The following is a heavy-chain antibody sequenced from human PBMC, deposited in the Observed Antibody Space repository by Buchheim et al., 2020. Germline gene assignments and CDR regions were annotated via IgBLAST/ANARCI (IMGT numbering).Heavy chain of an antibody. CDR3: ASDSAGYSYGPSTYYYYYGMDV. CDR2: IDYSGST. CDR1: GGSISSGAYY. V-gene: IGHV4-30-4*01. D-gene: IGHD5-18*01. Sequence: QVQLQESGPGLVKPSQTLSLTCTVSGGSISSGAYYWCWIRQPPGKGLEWIGYIDYSGSTYYNPSLKSRVTISVDPSKHQFSLKLSSVTASDTAVYYCASDSAGYSYGPSTYYYYYGMDVWGQGTT. J-gene: IGHJ6*02.